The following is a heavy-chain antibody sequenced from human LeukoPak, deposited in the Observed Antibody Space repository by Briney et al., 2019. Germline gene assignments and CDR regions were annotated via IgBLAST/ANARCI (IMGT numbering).Heavy chain of an antibody. D-gene: IGHD1-26*01. V-gene: IGHV4-61*01. CDR1: GGSVSSGSYY. J-gene: IGHJ4*02. CDR2: IYYSGST. CDR3: ARESRGGSYYFDY. Sequence: SETLSLTCTVSGGSVSSGSYYWSWIRQPPGKGLEWIGYIYYSGSTNYNPSLKSRVTISVDTSKNQFSPKLSSVTAADTAVYYCARESRGGSYYFDYWGQGTLVTVSS.